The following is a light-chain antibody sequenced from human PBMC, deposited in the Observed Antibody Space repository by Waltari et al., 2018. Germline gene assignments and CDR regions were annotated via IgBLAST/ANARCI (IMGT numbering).Light chain of an antibody. CDR3: STWDYSLSSWV. CDR2: EN. Sequence: QSALTQEVSVSGTVGQKVTLFCTGNSNNVGSYAVGWYQQISHGAPKSVMFENRPPSGIPDRFSGSKSGTTASLTISGLQPEDEADDYCSTWDYSLSSWVFGGGTRLTVL. CDR1: SNNVGSYA. J-gene: IGLJ3*02. V-gene: IGLV1-44*01.